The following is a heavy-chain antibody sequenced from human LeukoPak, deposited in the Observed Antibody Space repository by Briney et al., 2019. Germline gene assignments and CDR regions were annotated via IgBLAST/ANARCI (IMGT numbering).Heavy chain of an antibody. CDR3: ARDGLAPWAFDI. Sequence: SETLSLTCTVSGYSISSGYYWGWIRQPPGKGLEWIGYIYYSGSTNYNPSLKSRVTISVDTSKNQFSLKLRSVTAADTAVYYCARDGLAPWAFDIWGQGTMVTVSS. V-gene: IGHV4-38-2*02. CDR1: GYSISSGYY. D-gene: IGHD6-6*01. CDR2: IYYSGST. J-gene: IGHJ3*02.